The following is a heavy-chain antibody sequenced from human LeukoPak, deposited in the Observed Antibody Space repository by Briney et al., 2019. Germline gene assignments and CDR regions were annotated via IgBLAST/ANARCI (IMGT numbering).Heavy chain of an antibody. CDR1: GFTFGAYA. J-gene: IGHJ4*02. D-gene: IGHD1-26*01. V-gene: IGHV3-30*04. CDR3: ARGHPHGWELYLDY. Sequence: GRSLRLSCAASGFTFGAYAMHWVRQSPGKGLEWVALISYDGNNEWYADSVKGRFTVSRDNSKNTLYLQMNSLRVEDTAVYYCARGHPHGWELYLDYWGQGTLVTVSS. CDR2: ISYDGNNE.